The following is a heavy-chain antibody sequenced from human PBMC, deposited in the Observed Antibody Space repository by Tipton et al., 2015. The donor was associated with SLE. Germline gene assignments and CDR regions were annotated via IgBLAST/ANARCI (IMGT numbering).Heavy chain of an antibody. CDR1: GGSFSGYY. J-gene: IGHJ4*02. D-gene: IGHD3-3*01. CDR3: ASLITIFGVVWDY. CDR2: INHSGST. V-gene: IGHV4-34*01. Sequence: TLSPTCAVYGGSFSGYYWSWIRQPPGKGLEWIGEINHSGSTNYNPSLKSRVTISVDTSKNQFSLKLSSVTAADTAVYYCASLITIFGVVWDYWGQGTLVTVSS.